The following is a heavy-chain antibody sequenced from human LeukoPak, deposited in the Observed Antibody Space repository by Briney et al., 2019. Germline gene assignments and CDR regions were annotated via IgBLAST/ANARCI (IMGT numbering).Heavy chain of an antibody. Sequence: SETLSLTCTVSGGSISSGGYYWSWIRQHPGKGLGWIGYIYYSGSTYYNPSLKSRVTISVDTSKNQFSLKLSSVTAADTAVYYCARDRAGGYYGQYFDYWGQGTLVTVSS. CDR3: ARDRAGGYYGQYFDY. J-gene: IGHJ4*02. CDR1: GGSISSGGYY. D-gene: IGHD3-22*01. V-gene: IGHV4-31*03. CDR2: IYYSGST.